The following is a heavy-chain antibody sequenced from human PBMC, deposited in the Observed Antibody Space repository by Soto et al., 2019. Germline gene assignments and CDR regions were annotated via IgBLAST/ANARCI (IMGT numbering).Heavy chain of an antibody. J-gene: IGHJ4*02. CDR1: GESFIGYF. CDR2: VFHGGAT. V-gene: IGHV4-34*12. D-gene: IGHD3-22*01. Sequence: LSLTCAVSGESFIGYFWSWIRQPPGKGLEWIGQVFHGGATNYSPSLKSRVTISVDTSKNHFSLELSSVTAADTAVYYCARPHYDSNTFYSFFDYWGQGTLVTVSS. CDR3: ARPHYDSNTFYSFFDY.